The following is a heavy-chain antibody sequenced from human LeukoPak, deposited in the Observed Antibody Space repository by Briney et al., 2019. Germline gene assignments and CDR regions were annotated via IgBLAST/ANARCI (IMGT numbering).Heavy chain of an antibody. Sequence: GGSLRLSCAASGFTFSSYSMHWVRQAPGKGLEWVSYVSSSSSTIYYADSVKGRFTISRDNAKSSLYLQMISLRDEDTAVYYCARGGEGATHYWGQGTLVTVSS. D-gene: IGHD2-15*01. V-gene: IGHV3-48*02. CDR2: VSSSSSTI. CDR3: ARGGEGATHY. J-gene: IGHJ4*02. CDR1: GFTFSSYS.